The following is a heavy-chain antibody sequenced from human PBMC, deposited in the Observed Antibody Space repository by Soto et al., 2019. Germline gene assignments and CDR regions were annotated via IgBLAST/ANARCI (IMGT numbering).Heavy chain of an antibody. CDR3: AHSPLVVRRTNEALNWFAP. CDR1: GFSLSTSGVG. CDR2: IYWDDDK. J-gene: IGHJ5*02. D-gene: IGHD3-10*01. Sequence: QITLKESGPTLVKPTQTLTLTCTFSGFSLSTSGVGVGWFRQPPGKALEWLALIYWDDDKRYSPSLKRRLTTTKDTSKNHVVLTMTNMDPVDTATYYCAHSPLVVRRTNEALNWFAPWGQGTLVTVSS. V-gene: IGHV2-5*02.